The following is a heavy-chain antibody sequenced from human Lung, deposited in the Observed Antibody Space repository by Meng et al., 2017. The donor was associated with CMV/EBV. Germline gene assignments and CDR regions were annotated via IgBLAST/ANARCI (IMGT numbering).Heavy chain of an antibody. Sequence: VAEVKKPGASVNVSCKASGYTFTSYDISWVRQATGQGLEWMGWMNPNSGNTGYAQKFQGRVTMTRNTSISTAYMELSSLRSEDTAVYYFSRGYCSGGSCPVFDPWGQGTLVTVSS. CDR1: GYTFTSYD. D-gene: IGHD2-15*01. CDR2: MNPNSGNT. J-gene: IGHJ5*02. V-gene: IGHV1-8*01. CDR3: SRGYCSGGSCPVFDP.